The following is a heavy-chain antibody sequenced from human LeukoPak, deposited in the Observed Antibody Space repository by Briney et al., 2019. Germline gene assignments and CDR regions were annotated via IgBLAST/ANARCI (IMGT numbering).Heavy chain of an antibody. CDR3: ASDLTYYDSSVDY. J-gene: IGHJ4*02. V-gene: IGHV3-21*01. Sequence: GGSLRLSCAASGFTFSSYSMNWVRQAPGKGLEWISSISSSSSYIYYADSVKGRFTISRDNAKNSLYLQMNSLRAEDTAVYYCASDLTYYDSSVDYWGQGTLVTVSS. CDR2: ISSSSSYI. CDR1: GFTFSSYS. D-gene: IGHD3-22*01.